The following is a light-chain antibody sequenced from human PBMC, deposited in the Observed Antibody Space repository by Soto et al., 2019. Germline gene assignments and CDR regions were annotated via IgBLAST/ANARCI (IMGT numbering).Light chain of an antibody. CDR3: SSYTSSSTLYYV. Sequence: QSVLTQPASVSGSPGQSITISCTGTSSDVGGYNYVSWYQQHPGKAPKLMIYEVSNRPSGVSNRFSGSKSGNTASLTISGLQAEDEADYYCSSYTSSSTLYYVFXTGTKLTVL. V-gene: IGLV2-14*01. J-gene: IGLJ1*01. CDR2: EVS. CDR1: SSDVGGYNY.